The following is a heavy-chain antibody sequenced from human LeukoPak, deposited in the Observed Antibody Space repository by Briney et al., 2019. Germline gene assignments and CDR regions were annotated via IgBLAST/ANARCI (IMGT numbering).Heavy chain of an antibody. D-gene: IGHD5-12*01. V-gene: IGHV4-4*09. CDR2: IHTSGVT. J-gene: IGHJ4*02. Sequence: SETLSLTCTVSGGPLWNYFWSWIRQPLGKALEWIGFIHTSGVTEYNPSLKSRVTFSVDTSKKQFSLMLSSVTAADTAVYHCARHKGGRYSESYLDSWGQATLVTVSS. CDR3: ARHKGGRYSESYLDS. CDR1: GGPLWNYF.